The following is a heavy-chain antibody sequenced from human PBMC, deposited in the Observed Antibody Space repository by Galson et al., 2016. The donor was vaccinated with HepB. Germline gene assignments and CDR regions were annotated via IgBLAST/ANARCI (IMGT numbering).Heavy chain of an antibody. CDR2: ISGGGTNT. Sequence: SLRLSCAASGFSFSSFSSYAMSWVRQAPGKGLEWVSSISGGGTNTYYSASARGRFTISRDNARNTLYLQMNSLRAEDTAVYYCAKDSVGAAGFYFDNWGQGAPVTVSS. V-gene: IGHV3-23*01. J-gene: IGHJ4*02. D-gene: IGHD6-13*01. CDR1: GFSFSSFSSYA. CDR3: AKDSVGAAGFYFDN.